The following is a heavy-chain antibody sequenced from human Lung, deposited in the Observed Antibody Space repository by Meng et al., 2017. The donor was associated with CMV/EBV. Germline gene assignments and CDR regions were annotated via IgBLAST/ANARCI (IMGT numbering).Heavy chain of an antibody. V-gene: IGHV4-61*02. CDR3: ARGYHLLYYFDY. CDR1: GDSISSDSYY. J-gene: IGHJ4*02. Sequence: QGQLKESGPGLVKPSQTPSLPCTVSGDSISSDSYYWTWIRQPAGKGLEWIGRIYSSGRTNYDPSLRSRVSISVDTSKNQFSLKLKSVTAADAAIYYCARGYHLLYYFDYWGQGTLVTVSS. D-gene: IGHD2-2*02. CDR2: IYSSGRT.